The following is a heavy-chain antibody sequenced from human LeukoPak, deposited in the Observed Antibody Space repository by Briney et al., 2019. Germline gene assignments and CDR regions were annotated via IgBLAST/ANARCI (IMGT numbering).Heavy chain of an antibody. D-gene: IGHD4-11*01. J-gene: IGHJ6*03. CDR3: AADYSKLGLHWYYMDV. Sequence: GASVKVSCKVSGYTLTELSMHWVRQAPGKGLEWMGGFDPEDGETIYAQKFQGRVTMTEDTSTDTAYMELSSLRSEDTAVYYCAADYSKLGLHWYYMDVWGKGTTVTVSS. CDR2: FDPEDGET. V-gene: IGHV1-24*01. CDR1: GYTLTELS.